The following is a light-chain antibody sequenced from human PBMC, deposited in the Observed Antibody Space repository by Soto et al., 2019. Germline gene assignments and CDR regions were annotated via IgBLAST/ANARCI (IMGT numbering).Light chain of an antibody. CDR2: SNN. Sequence: QSVLTQPPSASGTPGQRVTISCSGSRSNIGSNTVNWYQQLPGTAPKLLIYSNNHRPSGVPDRFSGSKSGTSASLAISGFQSEDEADYYCAAWDDSLNAVVFGGGTKVTVL. CDR3: AAWDDSLNAVV. J-gene: IGLJ2*01. V-gene: IGLV1-44*01. CDR1: RSNIGSNT.